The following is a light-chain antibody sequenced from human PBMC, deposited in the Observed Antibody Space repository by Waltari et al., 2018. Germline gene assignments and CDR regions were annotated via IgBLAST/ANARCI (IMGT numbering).Light chain of an antibody. CDR1: SSDVGCYNL. V-gene: IGLV2-23*03. CDR2: EGS. CDR3: CSYAGSSTLYYV. J-gene: IGLJ1*01. Sequence: QSALTQPASVSGSPGQSITISCTGTSSDVGCYNLVSWYQQHPGKAPKLMIYEGSKRPSGVSNRFSGSKSGNTASLTISGLQAEDEADYYCCSYAGSSTLYYVFGTGTQVTVL.